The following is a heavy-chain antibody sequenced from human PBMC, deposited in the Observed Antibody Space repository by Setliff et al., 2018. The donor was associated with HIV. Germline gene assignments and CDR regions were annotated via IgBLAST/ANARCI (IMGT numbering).Heavy chain of an antibody. D-gene: IGHD1-1*01. CDR2: INPNSGGT. CDR3: ARPSSPGHYYDYAMDV. V-gene: IGHV1-2*06. CDR1: GYTFTNYY. Sequence: ASVKVSCKASGYTFTNYYIHWVRQAPGQGLEWMGRINPNSGGTNYAQKFQGRVTMTRDTSITTAYLQWSSLKASDTAMYYCARPSSPGHYYDYAMDVWGQGTTVTVSS. J-gene: IGHJ6*02.